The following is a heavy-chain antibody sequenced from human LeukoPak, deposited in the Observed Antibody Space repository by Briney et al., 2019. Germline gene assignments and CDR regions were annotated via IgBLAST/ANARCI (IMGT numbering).Heavy chain of an antibody. J-gene: IGHJ6*02. V-gene: IGHV3-11*06. CDR1: GFTFSDYD. CDR3: ARVGSLNYYDSSGYYSPYGMDV. Sequence: PGGSLRLSCAASGFTFSDYDMSWIRQAPGKGLQWVSYISSSSSYTNYADSVKGRFTISRDNAKNSPYLQMNSLRAEDTAVYYCARVGSLNYYDSSGYYSPYGMDVWGQGTTVTVSS. CDR2: ISSSSSYT. D-gene: IGHD3-22*01.